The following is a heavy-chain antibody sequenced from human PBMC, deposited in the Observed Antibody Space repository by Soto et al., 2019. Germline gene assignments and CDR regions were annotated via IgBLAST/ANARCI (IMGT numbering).Heavy chain of an antibody. D-gene: IGHD2-15*01. CDR3: ARALGYCSGGSCYYYYGMDV. V-gene: IGHV3-30-3*01. CDR2: ISYDGSNK. Sequence: QVQLVESGGGVVQPGRSLRLSCAASGFTFSSYAMHWVRQAPGKGLEGVAVISYDGSNKYYADSVKGRFTISRDNSKNTLYLQMNSLRAEDTAVYYCARALGYCSGGSCYYYYGMDVWGQGTTVTVSS. J-gene: IGHJ6*02. CDR1: GFTFSSYA.